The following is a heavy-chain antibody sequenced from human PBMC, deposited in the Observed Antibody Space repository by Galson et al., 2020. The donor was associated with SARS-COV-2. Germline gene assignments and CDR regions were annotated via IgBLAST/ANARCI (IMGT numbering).Heavy chain of an antibody. CDR3: AMGGLRYFDWLLSSAEYFQH. D-gene: IGHD3-9*01. CDR2: ISYDGSNK. Sequence: TGGSLRLSCAASGFTFSSYGMHWVRQAPGKGLEWVAVISYDGSNKYYVDSVKGRFTISRDNSKNTLYLQMNSLRAEDTAVYYCAMGGLRYFDWLLSSAEYFQHWGHGTLVTVSS. J-gene: IGHJ1*01. V-gene: IGHV3-30*03. CDR1: GFTFSSYG.